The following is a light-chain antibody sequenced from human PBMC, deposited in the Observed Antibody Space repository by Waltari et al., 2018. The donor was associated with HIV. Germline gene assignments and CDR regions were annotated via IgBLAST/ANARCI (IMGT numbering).Light chain of an antibody. CDR3: SSYAGPNHLL. V-gene: IGLV2-8*01. J-gene: IGLJ2*01. CDR2: GVN. Sequence: QSALTQPPSASGSPGQSVTFSCTGTSRDVGAYNFVSWYQPHPGKAPKLIIDGVNPRPSGVPDRFSGSKSGNTASLTVSGLQADDEADYYCSSYAGPNHLLFGGGTKLTVL. CDR1: SRDVGAYNF.